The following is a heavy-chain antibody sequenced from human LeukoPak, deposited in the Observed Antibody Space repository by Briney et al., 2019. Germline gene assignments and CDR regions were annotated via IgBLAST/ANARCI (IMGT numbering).Heavy chain of an antibody. J-gene: IGHJ4*02. CDR3: ARDHSGYEH. V-gene: IGHV4-38-2*02. CDR1: GYSIISGYY. Sequence: SETLSLTCAVSGYSIISGYYWGWIRQPPGKGLEWIGSIYHSGSTYYNPSLKSRVTISVDTSKNQFSLKLSSVTAADTAVYYCARDHSGYEHWGQGTLVTVSS. CDR2: IYHSGST. D-gene: IGHD5-12*01.